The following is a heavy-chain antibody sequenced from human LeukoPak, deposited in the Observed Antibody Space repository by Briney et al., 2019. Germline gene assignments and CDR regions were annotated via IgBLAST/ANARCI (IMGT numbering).Heavy chain of an antibody. V-gene: IGHV3-11*04. CDR1: GFTFSDYY. CDR2: ISSSGSTI. Sequence: VGSLRLSCAASGFTFSDYYMSWIRQAPGKGLEWVSYISSSGSTIYYADSVKGRFTISRDNAKNSLYLQMNSLRAEDTAVYYCATNGYSSGWYSAYADFWGQGTLVTVSS. D-gene: IGHD6-19*01. CDR3: ATNGYSSGWYSAYADF. J-gene: IGHJ4*02.